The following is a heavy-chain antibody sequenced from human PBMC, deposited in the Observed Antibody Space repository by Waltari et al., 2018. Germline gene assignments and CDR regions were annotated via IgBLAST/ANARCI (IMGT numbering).Heavy chain of an antibody. CDR2: INLDSDDT. CDR1: GSTSRGPL. J-gene: IGHJ4*02. D-gene: IGHD3-9*01. V-gene: IGHV1-2*02. CDR3: ARDFQTGNFFVS. Sequence: QVQLVQSGAEVKEPGASVTVSCRASGSTSRGPLIHWVRQAPGQGLEWMGWINLDSDDTKYGQKFRGRVTVTGDSSITTAYMELRGLRSDDSAMYYCARDFQTGNFFVSWGQGTLVTVSS.